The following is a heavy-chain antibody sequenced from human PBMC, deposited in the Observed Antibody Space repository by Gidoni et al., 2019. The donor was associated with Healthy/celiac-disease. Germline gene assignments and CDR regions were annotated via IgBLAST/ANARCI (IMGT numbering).Heavy chain of an antibody. Sequence: EVQLVQSGAEVNKPGESLKISCKGSGYSFTSYWIGWVRQMPGKGLEWMGIIYPGDSDTRYSPSFQGQVTISADKSISTAYLQWSSLKASDTAMYYCARHRVYDSSGYYYPYFDYWGQGTLVTVSS. J-gene: IGHJ4*02. CDR2: IYPGDSDT. D-gene: IGHD3-22*01. V-gene: IGHV5-51*01. CDR1: GYSFTSYW. CDR3: ARHRVYDSSGYYYPYFDY.